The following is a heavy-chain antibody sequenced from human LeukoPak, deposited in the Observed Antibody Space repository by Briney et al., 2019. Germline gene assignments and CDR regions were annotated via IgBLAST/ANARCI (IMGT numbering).Heavy chain of an antibody. D-gene: IGHD6-13*01. J-gene: IGHJ5*02. Sequence: PSETLSLTCAVYGGSFSGYYWSWIRQPPGKGLEWIGEINHSGSTYYNPSLKSRVTISVDTPKNQFSLKLSSVTAADTAVYYCARERGSSSWYGNWFDPWGQGTLVTVSS. CDR2: INHSGST. CDR1: GGSFSGYY. V-gene: IGHV4-34*01. CDR3: ARERGSSSWYGNWFDP.